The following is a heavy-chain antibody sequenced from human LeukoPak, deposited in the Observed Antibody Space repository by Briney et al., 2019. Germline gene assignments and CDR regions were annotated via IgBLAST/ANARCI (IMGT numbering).Heavy chain of an antibody. CDR1: GGSFSGYY. V-gene: IGHV4-34*01. J-gene: IGHJ5*02. D-gene: IGHD3-22*01. CDR3: ARGRYYYDSSGYGKAFDP. Sequence: SETLSLTCAVYGGSFSGYYWSWIRQPPGKGLEWIGEINHSGSTNYNPSLKSRVTISVGTSKNQFSLKLSSVTAADTAVYYCARGRYYYDSSGYGKAFDPWGQGTLVTVSS. CDR2: INHSGST.